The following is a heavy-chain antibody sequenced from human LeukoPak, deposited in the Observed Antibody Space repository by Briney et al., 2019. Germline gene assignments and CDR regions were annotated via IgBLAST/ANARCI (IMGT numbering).Heavy chain of an antibody. CDR3: AKSTTVTTQQRGYFDY. J-gene: IGHJ4*02. D-gene: IGHD4-11*01. CDR1: GFTFGSYG. CDR2: IWYDGSNK. Sequence: GGSLRLSCAASGFTFGSYGMHWVRQAPGKGLEWVAVIWYDGSNKYYADSVKGRFTISRDNPKSTLYLQMNSLRAEDTAVYYCAKSTTVTTQQRGYFDYWGQGTLVTVSS. V-gene: IGHV3-30*02.